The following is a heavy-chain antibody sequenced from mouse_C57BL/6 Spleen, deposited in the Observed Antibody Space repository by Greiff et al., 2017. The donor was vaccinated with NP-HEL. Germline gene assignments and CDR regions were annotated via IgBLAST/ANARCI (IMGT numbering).Heavy chain of an antibody. J-gene: IGHJ4*01. V-gene: IGHV1-85*01. Sequence: VQVVESGPELVKPGASVKLSCKASGYTFTSYDINWVKQRPGQGLEWIGWIYPRDGSTKYNEKFKGKATLTVDTSSSTAYMELHSLTSEDSAVYFCARFYYYGSSYDYYAMDYWGQGTSVTVSS. CDR2: IYPRDGST. CDR1: GYTFTSYD. D-gene: IGHD1-1*01. CDR3: ARFYYYGSSYDYYAMDY.